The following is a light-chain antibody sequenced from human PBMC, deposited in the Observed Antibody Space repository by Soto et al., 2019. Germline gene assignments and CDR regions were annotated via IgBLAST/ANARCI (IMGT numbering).Light chain of an antibody. CDR1: ETGNKN. J-gene: IGKJ1*01. V-gene: IGKV3-15*01. Sequence: VMTQSPATLSVSPGERTTLSCMASETGNKNLAWYQQQPGQAPRLLMVGASTRATGIPARFSGGGSGTEFTLTISSLQSEDFAVYYCQQYNKWPGTFGQGTKVEI. CDR2: GAS. CDR3: QQYNKWPGT.